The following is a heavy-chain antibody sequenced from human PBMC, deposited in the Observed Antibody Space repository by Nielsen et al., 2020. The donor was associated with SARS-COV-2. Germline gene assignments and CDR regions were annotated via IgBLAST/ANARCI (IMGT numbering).Heavy chain of an antibody. D-gene: IGHD3-16*02. CDR3: TTYRTFGGLIVYPGENY. V-gene: IGHV3-73*01. CDR2: IRSKVNSYAT. Sequence: VRQMPGKGLEWLGHIRSKVNSYATAYAASVKGRFTISRDDSKNTAYLQMNSLKTEDTAVYYCTTYRTFGGLIVYPGENYWGQGTLVTVSS. J-gene: IGHJ4*02.